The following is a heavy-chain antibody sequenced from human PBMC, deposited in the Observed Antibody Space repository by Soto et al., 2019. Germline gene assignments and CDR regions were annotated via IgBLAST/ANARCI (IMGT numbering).Heavy chain of an antibody. V-gene: IGHV4-34*01. CDR3: ARVNGGYCSSTSCYGWFDP. J-gene: IGHJ5*02. Sequence: QVQLQQWGAELLKPSETLSLTCAVYGGSFSGYYWSWIRQPPGKGLEWIGEINHSGSTNYNPSLKSRVTISVDTSKNQFSLKLSSVTAADTAVYYCARVNGGYCSSTSCYGWFDPWGQGTLVTVSS. D-gene: IGHD2-2*01. CDR2: INHSGST. CDR1: GGSFSGYY.